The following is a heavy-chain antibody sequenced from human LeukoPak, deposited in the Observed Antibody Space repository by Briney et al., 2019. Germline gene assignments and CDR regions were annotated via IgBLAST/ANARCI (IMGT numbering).Heavy chain of an antibody. CDR3: AKTAVAGTSVYFDY. V-gene: IGHV3-30*18. Sequence: GRSLRLSCAVSGFTFSSYGMHWVRQAPGKGLEWVAVISYDGSNKYYADSVKGRFTISRDNSKNTLYLQMNSLRAEDTAVYYCAKTAVAGTSVYFDYWGQGTLVTVSS. J-gene: IGHJ4*02. CDR1: GFTFSSYG. D-gene: IGHD6-19*01. CDR2: ISYDGSNK.